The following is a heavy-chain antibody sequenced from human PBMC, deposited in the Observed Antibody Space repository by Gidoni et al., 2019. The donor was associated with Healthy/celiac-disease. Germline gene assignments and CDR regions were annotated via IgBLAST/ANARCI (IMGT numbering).Heavy chain of an antibody. D-gene: IGHD3-22*01. J-gene: IGHJ6*03. V-gene: IGHV1-69*01. Sequence: QVQLVQSGAAVKKPGSSVKVSCKASGGTFSSYAISWVRQAPGQGLEWMGGIIPILGTANYAQKFQGRVTITADESTSTAYMELSSLRSEDTAVYYCAREVYYYDSSGYYADYYYYYYMDVWGKGTTVTVSS. CDR1: GGTFSSYA. CDR2: IIPILGTA. CDR3: AREVYYYDSSGYYADYYYYYYMDV.